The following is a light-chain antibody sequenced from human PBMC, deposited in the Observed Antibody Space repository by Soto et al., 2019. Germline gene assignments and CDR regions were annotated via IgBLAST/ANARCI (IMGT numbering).Light chain of an antibody. CDR1: SSDVGGYNY. J-gene: IGLJ1*01. CDR3: SSYTSSSTSRYV. CDR2: DVS. V-gene: IGLV2-14*01. Sequence: QSVLTQPASVSGSPGQSITISCTGTSSDVGGYNYVSWYQQHPGKAPKLMIYDVSNRPSGVSNRFSGSKSGNTASLTISGLQAEDEADYYCSSYTSSSTSRYVFGTGTKATVL.